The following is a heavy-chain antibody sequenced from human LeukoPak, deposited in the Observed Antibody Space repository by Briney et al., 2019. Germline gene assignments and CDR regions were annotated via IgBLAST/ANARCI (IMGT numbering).Heavy chain of an antibody. CDR3: ARGGRGRNWFDP. Sequence: ASETLSLTCTASGGAISGYYWSWIRQPPGKGLEWIAYIHYRGSTNYNPSLKSRVTLSVYTTKTQISLKLTSVTAADTAFYYCARGGRGRNWFDPWGQGTLVTVSS. CDR1: GGAISGYY. J-gene: IGHJ5*02. V-gene: IGHV4-59*01. D-gene: IGHD3-10*01. CDR2: IHYRGST.